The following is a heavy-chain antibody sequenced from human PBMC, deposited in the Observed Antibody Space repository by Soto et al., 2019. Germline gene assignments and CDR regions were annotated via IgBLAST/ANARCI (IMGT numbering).Heavy chain of an antibody. J-gene: IGHJ4*02. CDR1: GGAFSSYA. V-gene: IGHV1-69*01. CDR3: ARPIRYYDVWRDYPPLDY. Sequence: QVQLVQSGAEVKKPGSSVKVSCKAPGGAFSSYAINWVRQAPGQGLEWMGGIIPMSATRTYAQKFQDRVTITADESSNTVYMELSSLQSEDTAVYYCARPIRYYDVWRDYPPLDYWGQGTLVTVSS. CDR2: IIPMSATR. D-gene: IGHD3-3*01.